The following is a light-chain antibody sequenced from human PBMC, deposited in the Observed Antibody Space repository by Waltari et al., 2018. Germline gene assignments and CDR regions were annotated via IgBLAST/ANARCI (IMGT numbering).Light chain of an antibody. Sequence: DIQLTQSPSTLSASVGDRVNIPCRASRSIRSYMAWYQQKPGKAPKLLIHEASTLETGVPSTFSGSESGTEFTLTISSLQPDDVATYYCQQYSTNSLTFGGGPRWRSN. J-gene: IGKJ4*01. CDR2: EAS. CDR1: RSIRSY. V-gene: IGKV1-5*03. CDR3: QQYSTNSLT.